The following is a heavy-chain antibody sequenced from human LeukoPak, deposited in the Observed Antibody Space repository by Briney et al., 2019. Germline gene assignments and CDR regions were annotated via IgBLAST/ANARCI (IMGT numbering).Heavy chain of an antibody. CDR3: ARPSRQSGYSYGYFY. CDR2: INPNSGGT. Sequence: ASVKVFCTASGYTLTGYYMHWVRQAPGQGIEWMGWINPNSGGTNYAQRFQGRVTMTRDTSISTAYMELSRLRSDDTAVYYCARPSRQSGYSYGYFYWGQGTLVTVSS. V-gene: IGHV1-2*02. CDR1: GYTLTGYY. J-gene: IGHJ4*02. D-gene: IGHD5-18*01.